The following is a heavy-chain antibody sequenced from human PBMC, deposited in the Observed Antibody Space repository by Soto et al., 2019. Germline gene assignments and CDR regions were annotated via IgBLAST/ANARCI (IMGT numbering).Heavy chain of an antibody. J-gene: IGHJ5*02. CDR2: IRCKANSYAT. D-gene: IGHD2-2*01. CDR3: TQQRSVVVPAATQNNWFDH. Sequence: GGSLRLSCAASGFTFSGSAMHWVRQASGKGLEWVGRIRCKANSYATAYSASVKGRFTISSDDSKNTAYLQMNSPKTEDTAVYDCTQQRSVVVPAATQNNWFDHCGQGSVVTVSA. V-gene: IGHV3-73*01. CDR1: GFTFSGSA.